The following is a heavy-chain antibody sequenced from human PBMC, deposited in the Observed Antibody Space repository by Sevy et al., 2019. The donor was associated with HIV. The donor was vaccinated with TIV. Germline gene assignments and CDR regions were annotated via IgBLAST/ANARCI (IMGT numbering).Heavy chain of an antibody. CDR2: ISSSSSTI. V-gene: IGHV3-48*01. J-gene: IGHJ4*02. CDR1: VFTFSSYS. CDR3: ASIPTDYNSGETQVDY. Sequence: GGSLRLSCAASVFTFSSYSMNWVRQAPGKGLEWVSYISSSSSTIYYADSVKGRFTISRDNAKNSLYLQMNSLRTEDTAVYYCASIPTDYNSGETQVDYWGQGTLVTVSP. D-gene: IGHD3-10*01.